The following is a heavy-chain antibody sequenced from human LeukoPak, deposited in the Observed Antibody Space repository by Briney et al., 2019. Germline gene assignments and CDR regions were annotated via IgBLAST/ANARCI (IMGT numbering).Heavy chain of an antibody. J-gene: IGHJ4*02. Sequence: PGGSLSLSCAASGFTFSSYWMSWVRQAPGKGLEWVANIKQDGSEKYYVDSVKGRFTISRDNAKNSLYLQMNSLRAEDTALYHCARGGGGATAVEYWSQGTLVTVFS. CDR3: ARGGGGATAVEY. D-gene: IGHD6-13*01. CDR2: IKQDGSEK. CDR1: GFTFSSYW. V-gene: IGHV3-7*03.